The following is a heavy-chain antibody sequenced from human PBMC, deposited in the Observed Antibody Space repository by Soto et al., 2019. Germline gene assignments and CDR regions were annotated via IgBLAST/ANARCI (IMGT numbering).Heavy chain of an antibody. Sequence: GGPSSDYSWSWSGKTPGKGLEWIGEINHRGGTNYKPSLKSRVTISVDTSNNQFSLNPNSLTAADTAVYYCARGPRRGGSSGRSHWGQGTLVTVS. CDR1: GGPSSDYS. CDR3: ARGPRRGGSSGRSH. V-gene: IGHV4-34*01. CDR2: INHRGGT. D-gene: IGHD6-19*01. J-gene: IGHJ4*02.